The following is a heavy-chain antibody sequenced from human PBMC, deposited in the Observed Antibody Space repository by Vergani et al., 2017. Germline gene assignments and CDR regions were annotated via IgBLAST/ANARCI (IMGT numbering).Heavy chain of an antibody. CDR2: VYTSGTT. V-gene: IGHV4-61*02. CDR3: ARVMYRDEASTGYRLEGMDI. J-gene: IGHJ6*02. D-gene: IGHD3-9*01. CDR1: GDSISSGSPF. Sequence: QVQLQESGPGLVKPSQTLSLTCTVSGDSISSGSPFWIWIRQPAGKELEWIGSVYTSGTTHYNPSLKSRVTISLDTSKNQFSLKLRSVTAADTAVYFCARVMYRDEASTGYRLEGMDIWGQGTTVTISS.